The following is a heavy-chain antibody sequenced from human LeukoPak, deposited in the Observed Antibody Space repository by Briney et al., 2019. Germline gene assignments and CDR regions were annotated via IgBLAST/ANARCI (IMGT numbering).Heavy chain of an antibody. CDR1: GYTFTSYG. CDR3: ARVGLIQLWGNSNDY. J-gene: IGHJ4*02. Sequence: GASVKVSCKASGYTFTSYGISWVRQAPGQGLDWMGWISAYNGNTNYAQKLQGRVTMTTDTSTSTAYMELRSLGSDDAAVYYCARVGLIQLWGNSNDYWGQGTLVTVSS. CDR2: ISAYNGNT. V-gene: IGHV1-18*01. D-gene: IGHD5-18*01.